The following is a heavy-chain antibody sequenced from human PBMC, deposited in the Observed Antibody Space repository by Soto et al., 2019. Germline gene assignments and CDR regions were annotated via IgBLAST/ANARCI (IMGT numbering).Heavy chain of an antibody. V-gene: IGHV3-23*01. CDR2: ISASGGLK. D-gene: IGHD1-26*01. J-gene: IGHJ5*02. CDR3: AREVGAPSGWLDP. CDR1: GFTFTNYA. Sequence: LRLSCAASGFTFTNYAMTWVRQTPGKGLEWVSGISASGGLKYYADSVRGRFTVSRDNSKNILYLQMDNLRDEDTALYYCAREVGAPSGWLDPWGQGTQVTAPQ.